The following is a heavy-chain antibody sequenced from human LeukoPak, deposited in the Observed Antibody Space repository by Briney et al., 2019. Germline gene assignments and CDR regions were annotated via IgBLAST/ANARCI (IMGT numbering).Heavy chain of an antibody. V-gene: IGHV3-30*03. CDR1: GFTFSSYG. Sequence: PGGSLRLSCAASGFTFSSYGMHWVRQAPGKGLEWVAVVSYDGSNKYYADSVKGRFTISRDNSKNTLDLQMNSLRPEDTAVYYCARDRYSSGWYEAYWGQGTLVTVSS. J-gene: IGHJ4*02. CDR2: VSYDGSNK. CDR3: ARDRYSSGWYEAY. D-gene: IGHD6-19*01.